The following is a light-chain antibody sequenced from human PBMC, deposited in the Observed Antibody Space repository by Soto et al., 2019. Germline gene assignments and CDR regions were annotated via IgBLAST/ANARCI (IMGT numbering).Light chain of an antibody. V-gene: IGKV3-20*01. CDR3: QQYGGSPLT. J-gene: IGKJ2*01. Sequence: EIVLTQSPGTLSLSPGERATLSCRASQSVCNKNLAWYQQKPGQAPRLLMFGASSRATGIPDRFSGSGSGTDFTLTISRLEPEDFAIYYCQQYGGSPLTFGHGTKLEIK. CDR2: GAS. CDR1: QSVCNKN.